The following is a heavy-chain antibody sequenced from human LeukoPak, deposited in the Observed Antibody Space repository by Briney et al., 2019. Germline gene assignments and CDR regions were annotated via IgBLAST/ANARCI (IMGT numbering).Heavy chain of an antibody. CDR3: ASQGYDSSHY. CDR2: IIPIFGTA. CDR1: GGTFSSYA. J-gene: IGHJ4*02. D-gene: IGHD3-22*01. V-gene: IGHV1-69*05. Sequence: ASVKVSCKASGGTFSSYAISWVRQAPGQGLEWMGRIIPIFGTANYAQKFQGRVTITTDESTSTAYMELSSLRSEDTAVYYCASQGYDSSHYWGQGTLVTVSS.